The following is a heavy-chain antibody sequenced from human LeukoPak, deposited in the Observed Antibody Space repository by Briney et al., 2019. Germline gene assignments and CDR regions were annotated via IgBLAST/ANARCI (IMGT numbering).Heavy chain of an antibody. D-gene: IGHD3-3*01. V-gene: IGHV1-2*02. Sequence: ASVKVSCKASGYTFCDYHMHWVRQAPGQGLEWMGWINCDSGATHYAQKFQGRVTMTRDTSISTTHMDLSSLTSDDTAVYYCGRELGGGVTREDWLDPWGQGTLVTVSS. J-gene: IGHJ5*02. CDR1: GYTFCDYH. CDR3: GRELGGGVTREDWLDP. CDR2: INCDSGAT.